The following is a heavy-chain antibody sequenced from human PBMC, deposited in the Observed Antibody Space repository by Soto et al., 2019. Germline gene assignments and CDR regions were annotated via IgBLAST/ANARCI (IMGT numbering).Heavy chain of an antibody. CDR3: ARSRGAAAGPYHWFDP. CDR1: GGSFSGYY. D-gene: IGHD6-13*01. CDR2: INHSGST. Sequence: SETLSLTCAVYGGSFSGYYWSWIRQPPGKGLEWIGEINHSGSTNYNPSLKSRVTISVDTSKNQFSLKLSSVTAADTAVYYCARSRGAAAGPYHWFDPWGQGTLVTVSS. V-gene: IGHV4-34*01. J-gene: IGHJ5*02.